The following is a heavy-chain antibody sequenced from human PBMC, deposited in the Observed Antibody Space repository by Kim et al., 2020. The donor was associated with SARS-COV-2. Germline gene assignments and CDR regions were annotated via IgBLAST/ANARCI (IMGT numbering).Heavy chain of an antibody. D-gene: IGHD3-10*01. J-gene: IGHJ3*01. CDR1: GFTFSSYS. CDR2: ISSGSTYI. V-gene: IGHV3-21*01. CDR3: AREAYGSGTYDV. Sequence: GGSLRLSCAASGFTFSSYSMNWVRQAPGKGLEWVSSISSGSTYIYYPDSVKGRFTISRDNAKNSLYLQMNSLRAEDTALYYCAREAYGSGTYDVWGQGT.